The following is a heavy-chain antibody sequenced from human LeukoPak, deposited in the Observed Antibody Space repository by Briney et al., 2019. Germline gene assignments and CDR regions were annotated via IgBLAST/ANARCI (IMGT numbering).Heavy chain of an antibody. CDR1: GGSISDYY. CDR2: TYDSGST. J-gene: IGHJ4*02. Sequence: SETLSLTCTVSGGSISDYYWSWIRQPPGKGLEWIAYTYDSGSTNYNPSLKSRVTISVDTSKNQFSLKLSSVTAADTAVYYCARLTDSGVDYWGQGTLVTVSS. V-gene: IGHV4-59*08. CDR3: ARLTDSGVDY. D-gene: IGHD6-19*01.